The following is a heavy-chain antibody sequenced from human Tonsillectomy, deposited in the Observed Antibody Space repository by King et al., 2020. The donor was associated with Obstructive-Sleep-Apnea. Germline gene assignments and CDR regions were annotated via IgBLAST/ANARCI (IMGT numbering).Heavy chain of an antibody. CDR3: ARVGGSGWYFHYFDY. J-gene: IGHJ4*02. CDR2: IYYSGST. V-gene: IGHV4-39*07. Sequence: LQLQESGPGLVKPSETLSLTCTVSGGSISSSSYYWGWIRQPPGKGLEWIGSIYYSGSTYYNPSLKSRVTISVDTSKNQFSLKLSSVTAADTAVYYCARVGGSGWYFHYFDYWGQGTLVTVSS. CDR1: GGSISSSSYY. D-gene: IGHD6-19*01.